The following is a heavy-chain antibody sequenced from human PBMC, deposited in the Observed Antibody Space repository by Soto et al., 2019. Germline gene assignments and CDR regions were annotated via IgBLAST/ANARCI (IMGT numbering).Heavy chain of an antibody. D-gene: IGHD4-17*01. CDR1: GFSLSTSGVG. CDR3: AHTDYGDETNWFDP. Sequence: QITLKESGPTLVKPTQTLTLTCTFSGFSLSTSGVGVGWIRQPPGKALEWLALIYWNDDKRYSPSLKSRLTITKDTSKNQVVLTMTNMDPVDTATYYCAHTDYGDETNWFDPWGQGTLVTVSS. V-gene: IGHV2-5*01. J-gene: IGHJ5*02. CDR2: IYWNDDK.